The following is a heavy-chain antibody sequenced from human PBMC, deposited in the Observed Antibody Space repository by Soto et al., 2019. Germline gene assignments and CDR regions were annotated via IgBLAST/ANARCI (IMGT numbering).Heavy chain of an antibody. Sequence: SETLSLTCAVYGGSFSGYYLSWIRQPPGKGLEWIGEINHSGSTNYNPSLKSRVTISVDTSKNQFSLKLSSVTAADTAVYYCALYDFWSGPLTFDIWGQGTMVTVSS. CDR3: ALYDFWSGPLTFDI. J-gene: IGHJ3*02. V-gene: IGHV4-34*01. D-gene: IGHD3-3*01. CDR2: INHSGST. CDR1: GGSFSGYY.